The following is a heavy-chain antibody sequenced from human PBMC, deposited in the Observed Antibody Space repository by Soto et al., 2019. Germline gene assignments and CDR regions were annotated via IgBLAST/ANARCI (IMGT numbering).Heavy chain of an antibody. CDR3: ARSGSYDYTNYDFDY. D-gene: IGHD4-4*01. CDR1: GGSISSSSYY. CDR2: IYYSGST. V-gene: IGHV4-39*01. J-gene: IGHJ4*02. Sequence: SETLSLTCTVSGGSISSSSYYWGWIRQPPGKGLEWIGSIYYSGSTYYNPSLKSRVTISVDTSKNQFSLKLSSVTAADTAVYYCARSGSYDYTNYDFDYWGQGTHVTVSS.